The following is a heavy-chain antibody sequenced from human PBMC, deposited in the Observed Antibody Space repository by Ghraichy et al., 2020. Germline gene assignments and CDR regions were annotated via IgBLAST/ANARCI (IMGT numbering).Heavy chain of an antibody. V-gene: IGHV3-66*01. CDR1: GFSVSSNY. J-gene: IGHJ6*02. CDR2: IYSGGRT. Sequence: GESLNISCVASGFSVSSNYMTWVRQAPGKGLEWVSVIYSGGRTSYADSVKGRFTISTDNSKNTLYLQMHSLRAEDTAVYYCASSVVVADGLDVWGQGATVTVSS. D-gene: IGHD2-15*01. CDR3: ASSVVVADGLDV.